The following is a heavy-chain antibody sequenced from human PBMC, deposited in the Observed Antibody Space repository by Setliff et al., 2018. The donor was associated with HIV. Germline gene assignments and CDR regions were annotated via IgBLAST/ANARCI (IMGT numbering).Heavy chain of an antibody. CDR2: MNPKSGNT. CDR1: GYNFTSHD. J-gene: IGHJ4*02. CDR3: ARGYCSSTSCYGIYYFDN. V-gene: IGHV1-8*01. D-gene: IGHD2-2*01. Sequence: ASVKVSCKASGYNFTSHDINWVRQAPVQGLEWMGWMNPKSGNTGYARKFQGRVTMTRKTSISTAYMELRSLRSDDTSVYYCARGYCSSTSCYGIYYFDNWGQGTPVTVSS.